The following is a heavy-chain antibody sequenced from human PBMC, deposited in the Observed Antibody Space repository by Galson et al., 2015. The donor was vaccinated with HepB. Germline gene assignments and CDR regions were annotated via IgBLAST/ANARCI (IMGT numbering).Heavy chain of an antibody. J-gene: IGHJ6*02. V-gene: IGHV3-11*01. CDR2: ISGXGKRV. Sequence: SLRLSCAASGFSFSDFYMSWXRQAPGKGLEWLSYISGXGKRVAYADSVKGRFTISRDNAKQSVDLQVNSLRAEDTAVYYCAREGYDSNYYGMDVWGQGTTVTVSS. D-gene: IGHD3-22*01. CDR1: GFSFSDFY. CDR3: AREGYDSNYYGMDV.